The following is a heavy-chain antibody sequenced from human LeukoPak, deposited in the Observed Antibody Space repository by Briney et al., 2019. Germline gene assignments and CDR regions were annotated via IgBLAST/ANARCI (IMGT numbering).Heavy chain of an antibody. CDR2: ISAYNGNT. J-gene: IGHJ4*02. CDR3: ARERYSSSWVASDY. D-gene: IGHD6-13*01. Sequence: ASVKVSCKASGYTFTSYGISWVRQAPGQGLEWMGWISAYNGNTNYAQRLQGRVTMTTDTSTSTAYMELRSLRSDDTAVYYCARERYSSSWVASDYWGQGTLVTVSS. CDR1: GYTFTSYG. V-gene: IGHV1-18*01.